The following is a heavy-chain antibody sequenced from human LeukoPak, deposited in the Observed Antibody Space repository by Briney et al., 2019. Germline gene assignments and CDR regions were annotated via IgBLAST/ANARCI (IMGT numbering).Heavy chain of an antibody. D-gene: IGHD6-13*01. J-gene: IGHJ4*02. CDR3: AKEELAAAGRDFEY. CDR1: GFTFSTYA. CDR2: ISGSGGST. V-gene: IGHV3-23*01. Sequence: GGSLRLSCAASGFTFSTYAMSWVRQAPGKGLEWVSAISGSGGSTYYADSVKGWFTISRDNSKNTLDLQMNSLRAEDTAVYYCAKEELAAAGRDFEYWGQGTLVTVSS.